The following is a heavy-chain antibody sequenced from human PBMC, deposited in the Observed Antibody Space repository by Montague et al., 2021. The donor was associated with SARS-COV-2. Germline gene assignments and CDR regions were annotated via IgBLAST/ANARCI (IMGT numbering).Heavy chain of an antibody. J-gene: IGHJ5*02. CDR1: GGSISSSSYY. D-gene: IGHD3-10*01. CDR2: IYYSGST. Sequence: SETLSLTCTVSGGSISSSSYYWGWIRQPPGKGQEWIGSIYYSGSTYYNPSLKSRVTISVDTSKNQFSLKLSSVTAADTAVYYCARHCVVRGVSAGWFDPWGQGTLVTVSS. CDR3: ARHCVVRGVSAGWFDP. V-gene: IGHV4-39*01.